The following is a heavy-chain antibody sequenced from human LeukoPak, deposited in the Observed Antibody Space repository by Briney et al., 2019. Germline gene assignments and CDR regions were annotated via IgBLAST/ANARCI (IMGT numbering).Heavy chain of an antibody. J-gene: IGHJ3*02. Sequence: GGSLRLSCAASGFTFSSYWMHWVRQAPGKGLVWVSRINSDGSSTSYADSVKGRFTISRDNAKNTLYLQMNSLRAEDTAVYYCARGRLWFGELADAFDIWGQGTMVTVSS. D-gene: IGHD3-10*01. CDR1: GFTFSSYW. V-gene: IGHV3-74*01. CDR2: INSDGSST. CDR3: ARGRLWFGELADAFDI.